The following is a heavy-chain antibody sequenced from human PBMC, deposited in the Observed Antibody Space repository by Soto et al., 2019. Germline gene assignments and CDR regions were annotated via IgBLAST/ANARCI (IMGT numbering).Heavy chain of an antibody. CDR1: DGSISRFY. J-gene: IGHJ6*02. CDR3: ARVLDAQTYYYYYGMDV. V-gene: IGHV4-59*01. D-gene: IGHD3-3*01. CDR2: IYYSGST. Sequence: SETTSVTRTLADGSISRFYLYSIRQTPGKGLEWIGYIYYSGSTNYNPSLKSRVTISVDTSKNQFSLKLSSVTAADTAVYYCARVLDAQTYYYYYGMDVWGQGTTVTVSS.